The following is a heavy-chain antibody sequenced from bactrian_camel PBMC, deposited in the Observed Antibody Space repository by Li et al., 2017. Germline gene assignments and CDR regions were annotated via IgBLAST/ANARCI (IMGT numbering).Heavy chain of an antibody. CDR2: IRSDSSNT. Sequence: VQLVESGGGSVQAGGSLRLSCAASGKNTYSTYCMGWFRQAPGKGLEWVSSIRSDSSNTYYADSVKGRFTISRDNTKNTVDLQMNSLKSEDSALYYCVTAVFGGYNNWGQGTQVTVS. CDR3: VTAVFGGYNN. CDR1: GKNTYSTYC. J-gene: IGHJ4*01. V-gene: IGHV3-2*01. D-gene: IGHD1*01.